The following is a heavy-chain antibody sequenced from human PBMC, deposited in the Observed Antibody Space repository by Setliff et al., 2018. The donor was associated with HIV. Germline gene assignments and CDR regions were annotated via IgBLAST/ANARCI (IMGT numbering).Heavy chain of an antibody. CDR3: AREGDSSAWYRFDP. D-gene: IGHD6-13*01. V-gene: IGHV4-4*07. Sequence: PSETLSLTCTVSGDSMDRYILCWIRQAAGKGLEWIGCISSRGYVDPTDYNPSLRSRVTVSVDTSKNQFSLKVFSVTAADTAVYYCAREGDSSAWYRFDPWGQGTLVTVSS. CDR1: GDSMDRYI. CDR2: ISSRGYV. J-gene: IGHJ5*02.